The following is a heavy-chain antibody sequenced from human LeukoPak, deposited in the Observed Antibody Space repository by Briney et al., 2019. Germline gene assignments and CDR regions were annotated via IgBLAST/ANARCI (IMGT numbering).Heavy chain of an antibody. CDR2: IYYSGST. J-gene: IGHJ3*02. Sequence: KPSETLSLTCTVSGGSISSSSYYWGWIRQPPGKGLEWIGSIYYSGSTYYNPSLKSRVTISVDTSKNQFSLKLSSVTAADTAVYYCARHHDILTGYYMGALDAFDIWGQGTMVTVSS. V-gene: IGHV4-39*01. CDR3: ARHHDILTGYYMGALDAFDI. CDR1: GGSISSSSYY. D-gene: IGHD3-9*01.